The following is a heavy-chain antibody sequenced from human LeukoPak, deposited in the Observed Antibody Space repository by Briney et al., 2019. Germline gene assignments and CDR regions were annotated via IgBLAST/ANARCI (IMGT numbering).Heavy chain of an antibody. Sequence: GGSLGLSCAASGFTFSSYWMHWVRQAPGKGLVWVSRIKTDGSSTSYADSVKGRFTISRDNAKNTLYLQMNSLRAEDTAVYYCARGGDGYYLWGQGTLVTVSS. J-gene: IGHJ5*02. D-gene: IGHD3-22*01. V-gene: IGHV3-74*01. CDR2: IKTDGSST. CDR3: ARGGDGYYL. CDR1: GFTFSSYW.